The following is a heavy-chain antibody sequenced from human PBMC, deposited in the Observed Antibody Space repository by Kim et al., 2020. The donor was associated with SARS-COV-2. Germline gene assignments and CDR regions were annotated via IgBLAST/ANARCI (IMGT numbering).Heavy chain of an antibody. V-gene: IGHV1-46*01. Sequence: ASVKVSCKASRYTFTSYYVHWVRQAPGQGLEWMGVINPSSGATRYAQNFQGRVTLTRDMSTSAVYLELSSLTSGDTAIYYCARDISFGPASCGGDCPRGPGYWCQGTLVLVAS. CDR3: ARDISFGPASCGGDCPRGPGY. J-gene: IGHJ4*02. D-gene: IGHD2-21*02. CDR2: INPSSGAT. CDR1: RYTFTSYY.